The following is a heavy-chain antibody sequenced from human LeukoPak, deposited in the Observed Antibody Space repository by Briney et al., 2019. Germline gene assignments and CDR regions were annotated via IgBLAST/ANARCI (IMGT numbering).Heavy chain of an antibody. CDR2: INRSGST. CDR3: ARGRQLWSIYYFDY. Sequence: PSGTLSLTCAVYGGSFSGYYWSWIRQPPGKGLEWIGEINRSGSTNYNPSLKSRVTISVDTSKNQFSLKLSSVTAADTAVYYCARGRQLWSIYYFDYWGQGTLVTVSS. J-gene: IGHJ4*02. D-gene: IGHD5-18*01. V-gene: IGHV4-34*01. CDR1: GGSFSGYY.